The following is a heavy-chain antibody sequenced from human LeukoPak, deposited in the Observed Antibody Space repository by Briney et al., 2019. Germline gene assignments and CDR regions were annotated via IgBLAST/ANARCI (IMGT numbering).Heavy chain of an antibody. CDR3: AREFYDILTGYYYGMDV. CDR2: IYYSGST. Sequence: SETLSLTWTVSGGSISSYYWSWIRQPPGKGLEWIGYIYYSGSTNYNPSLKSRVTISVDTSKNQFSLKLSSVTAADTAVYYCAREFYDILTGYYYGMDVWGKGITVTVSS. D-gene: IGHD3-9*01. CDR1: GGSISSYY. J-gene: IGHJ6*04. V-gene: IGHV4-59*01.